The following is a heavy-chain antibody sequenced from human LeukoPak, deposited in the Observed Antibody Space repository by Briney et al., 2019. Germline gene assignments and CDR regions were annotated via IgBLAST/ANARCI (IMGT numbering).Heavy chain of an antibody. CDR3: AREYDILDYFDY. Sequence: PSETLSLTCTVSGYSISSGYYWGWIRQPPGKGLEWIGSIYHSGSTYYNPSLKSRVTISVDTSKNQFSLKLSSVTAADTAVYYCAREYDILDYFDYWGQGTLVTVSS. J-gene: IGHJ4*02. CDR1: GYSISSGYY. CDR2: IYHSGST. D-gene: IGHD3-9*01. V-gene: IGHV4-38-2*02.